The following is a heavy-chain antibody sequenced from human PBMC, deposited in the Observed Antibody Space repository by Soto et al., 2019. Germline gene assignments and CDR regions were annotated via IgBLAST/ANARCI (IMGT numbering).Heavy chain of an antibody. CDR2: IYHSGST. V-gene: IGHV4-30-2*01. CDR3: ARDDLYGGWFDP. D-gene: IGHD4-17*01. CDR1: GGSISSGGYS. J-gene: IGHJ5*02. Sequence: QLQLQESGSGLVKPSQTLSLTCAVSGGSISSGGYSWNWIRQPPGKCLEWIGYIYHSGSTYYNPSLKSRVSVSVDKSKNQFSLKLSSVTAADTAVYYCARDDLYGGWFDPWGQGTLVTVSS.